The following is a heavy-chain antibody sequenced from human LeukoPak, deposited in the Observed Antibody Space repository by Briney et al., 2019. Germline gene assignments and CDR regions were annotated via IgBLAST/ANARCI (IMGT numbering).Heavy chain of an antibody. J-gene: IGHJ5*02. CDR2: IDSSSSTI. CDR3: ARAGLMVRGVYNWFDP. D-gene: IGHD3-10*01. CDR1: GFPFTSYN. V-gene: IGHV3-48*01. Sequence: PGGSLTLSCAVSGFPFTSYNMNWVRQAPGKGLEWVSYIDSSSSTIYYADSVKGRFTISRDNAKSSLYLQMNSLRAEDTAVYYCARAGLMVRGVYNWFDPWGQGTLVTVSS.